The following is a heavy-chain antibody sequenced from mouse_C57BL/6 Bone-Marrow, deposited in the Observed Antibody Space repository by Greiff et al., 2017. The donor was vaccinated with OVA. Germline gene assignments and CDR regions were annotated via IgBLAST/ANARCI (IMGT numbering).Heavy chain of an antibody. V-gene: IGHV14-4*01. CDR1: GFNIKDDY. CDR2: IDPENGDT. Sequence: EVQLQQSGAELVRPGASVKLSCTASGFNIKDDYMHWVKQRPEQGLEWIGWIDPENGDTEYASKFQGKATITADTSSNTAYLQLSSLTSEDTAVYYGTTDDYDEGYAMDYWGQGTSVTVSS. D-gene: IGHD2-4*01. CDR3: TTDDYDEGYAMDY. J-gene: IGHJ4*01.